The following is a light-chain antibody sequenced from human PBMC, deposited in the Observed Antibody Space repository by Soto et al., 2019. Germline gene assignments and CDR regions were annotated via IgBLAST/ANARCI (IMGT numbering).Light chain of an antibody. CDR3: QQYGSSPPYT. Sequence: EIVLTQSPGTLSLSPGERATLSCRASQSVSSSYLAWYQQKPGQAPRLPIYGASSRATGIPDRFSGSGSGTDCTLTISRLEPEDFAVYYCQQYGSSPPYTFGQGTKLEIK. CDR2: GAS. CDR1: QSVSSSY. V-gene: IGKV3-20*01. J-gene: IGKJ2*01.